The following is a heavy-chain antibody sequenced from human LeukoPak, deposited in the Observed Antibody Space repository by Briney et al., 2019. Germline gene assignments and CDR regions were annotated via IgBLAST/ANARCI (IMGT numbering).Heavy chain of an antibody. J-gene: IGHJ4*02. Sequence: RQXAXXXXXWXGRIYASGTTNYNPSLESRLTMSVDTSRNHFSLKLSSVTAADTAVYYCARGQTRCSAGSCYSLDYWGQGTLVTVSS. CDR2: IYASGTT. V-gene: IGHV4-4*07. D-gene: IGHD2-15*01. CDR3: ARGQTRCSAGSCYSLDY.